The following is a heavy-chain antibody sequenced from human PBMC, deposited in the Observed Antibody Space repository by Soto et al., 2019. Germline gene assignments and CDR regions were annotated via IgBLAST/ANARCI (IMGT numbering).Heavy chain of an antibody. CDR2: IYYSGST. CDR3: ARLGEVPADDYGMDV. V-gene: IGHV4-39*01. D-gene: IGHD2-2*01. Sequence: SETLSLTSTVSGGSISSSSYHWGWIRQPPGKGLEWNGSIYYSGSTYYNPSHKSRVTISVDTSKNQFSLKLSSVTAADTAVYYCARLGEVPADDYGMDVWGQGTTVTVSS. CDR1: GGSISSSSYH. J-gene: IGHJ6*02.